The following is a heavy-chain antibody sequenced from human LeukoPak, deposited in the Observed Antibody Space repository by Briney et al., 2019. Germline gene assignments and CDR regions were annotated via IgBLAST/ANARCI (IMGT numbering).Heavy chain of an antibody. Sequence: GASVKVSCKASGYTFTSYYMHWVRQAPGQGLEWMGIINPSGGSTSYAQKFQGRVTMTRDTSTSTVYMELSSLGSEDTAVYYCARGKYLEYCSGGSCYGKNWFDPWGQGTLVTVSS. J-gene: IGHJ5*02. CDR1: GYTFTSYY. CDR3: ARGKYLEYCSGGSCYGKNWFDP. D-gene: IGHD2-15*01. CDR2: INPSGGST. V-gene: IGHV1-46*01.